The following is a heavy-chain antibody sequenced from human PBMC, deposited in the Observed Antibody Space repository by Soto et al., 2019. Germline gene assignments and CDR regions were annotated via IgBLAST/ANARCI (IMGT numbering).Heavy chain of an antibody. Sequence: SVKVSCKASGGTFSSYAISWVRQAPGQGLEWMGGIIPIFGTANYAQKFQGRVTITADKSTSTAYMELSSLRSEDTAVYYCAIWYGSGSYDYGANYYYGMDVWGQGTTVTVSS. V-gene: IGHV1-69*06. CDR2: IIPIFGTA. D-gene: IGHD3-10*01. J-gene: IGHJ6*02. CDR3: AIWYGSGSYDYGANYYYGMDV. CDR1: GGTFSSYA.